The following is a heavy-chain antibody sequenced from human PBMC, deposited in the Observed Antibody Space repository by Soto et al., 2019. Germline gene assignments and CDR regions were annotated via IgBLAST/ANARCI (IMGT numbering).Heavy chain of an antibody. D-gene: IGHD6-13*01. Sequence: PAGSLRLSCAASGFTFSDYYMSWIRQAPGKGLEWVSYISSSSSYTNYADSVKGRFTISRDNAKNSLYLQMNSLRAEDTAVYYCARAQGSSWAYGMDVWGQGTTVTVSS. CDR2: ISSSSSYT. CDR1: GFTFSDYY. V-gene: IGHV3-11*06. J-gene: IGHJ6*02. CDR3: ARAQGSSWAYGMDV.